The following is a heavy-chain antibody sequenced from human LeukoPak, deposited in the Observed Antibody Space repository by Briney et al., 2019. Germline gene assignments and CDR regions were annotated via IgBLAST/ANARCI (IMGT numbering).Heavy chain of an antibody. CDR1: GFTFSSYT. V-gene: IGHV3-21*01. CDR3: AGRSGPDDY. J-gene: IGHJ4*02. CDR2: ISTSSSYI. Sequence: PGGSLRLSCAASGFTFSSYTMNWVRQAPGKGLGWVSSISTSSSYIYYADSVKGRFTISRDNAKNSLYLQMNSLRVEDTAVYYCAGRSGPDDYWGQGTLVTVSS. D-gene: IGHD2-15*01.